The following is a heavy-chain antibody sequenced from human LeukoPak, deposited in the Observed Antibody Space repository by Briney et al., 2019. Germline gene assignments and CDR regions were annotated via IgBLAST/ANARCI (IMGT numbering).Heavy chain of an antibody. CDR1: GYTFTVYY. Sequence: ASVKVSCKASGYTFTVYYMHWVRQAPGQGLEWMGWINPIIGGTNYAQKFQGRVTMTRDTSISTAYMELSRLRSNDPAVYYCARAEYCSGGSCYPHGYWGQGTLVTVSS. D-gene: IGHD2-15*01. J-gene: IGHJ4*02. CDR3: ARAEYCSGGSCYPHGY. V-gene: IGHV1-2*02. CDR2: INPIIGGT.